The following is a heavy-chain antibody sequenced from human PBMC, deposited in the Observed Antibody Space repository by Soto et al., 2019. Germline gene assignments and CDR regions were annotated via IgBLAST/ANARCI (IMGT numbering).Heavy chain of an antibody. Sequence: SETLSLTCTVSGGSISSYYWSWIRQPPGKGLEWIGYIYYSGSTNYNPSLKSRVTISVDMSKNQFSLKLSSLSAADTSVYYCARQHEYSGYKTPGGFDYWGQGTLVTVSS. D-gene: IGHD5-12*01. CDR3: ARQHEYSGYKTPGGFDY. J-gene: IGHJ4*02. CDR1: GGSISSYY. CDR2: IYYSGST. V-gene: IGHV4-59*08.